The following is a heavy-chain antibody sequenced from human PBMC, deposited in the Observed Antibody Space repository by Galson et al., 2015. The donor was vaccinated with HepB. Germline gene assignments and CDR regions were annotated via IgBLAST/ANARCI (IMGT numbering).Heavy chain of an antibody. V-gene: IGHV1-24*01. J-gene: IGHJ6*02. D-gene: IGHD2-21*02. CDR2: CDPEDGET. CDR1: GYTLTELS. Sequence: SVKVSCKVSGYTLTELSMHWVRQAPGKGLEWMGGCDPEDGETYYAQKFQGRLTMIEDTSTDTAYMELSSLRSEDTAVYYCATIRAYCGGDCWDYYGLDVWGQGTTVTVSS. CDR3: ATIRAYCGGDCWDYYGLDV.